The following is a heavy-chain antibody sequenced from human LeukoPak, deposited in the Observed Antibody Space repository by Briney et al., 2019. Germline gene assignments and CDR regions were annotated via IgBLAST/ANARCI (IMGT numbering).Heavy chain of an antibody. Sequence: SETLSLTCAVYGGSFSGYYWSWIRQPPGKGLEWIGEINHSGSTNYNPSLKSRVTISVDTSKNQFSLKLSSVTAADTAVYYCARDQTYYYDSTWFWFDPWGQGTLVTVSS. CDR3: ARDQTYYYDSTWFWFDP. V-gene: IGHV4-34*01. CDR1: GGSFSGYY. J-gene: IGHJ5*02. D-gene: IGHD3-22*01. CDR2: INHSGST.